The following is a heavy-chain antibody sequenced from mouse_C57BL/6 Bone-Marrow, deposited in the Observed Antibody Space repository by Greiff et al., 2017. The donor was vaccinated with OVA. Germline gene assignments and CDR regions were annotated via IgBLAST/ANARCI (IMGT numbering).Heavy chain of an antibody. CDR3: AIYYYGSSWFAY. Sequence: QVQLQQSGPELVKPGASVKISCKASGYAFSSSWMNWVKQRPGKGLEWIGRIYPGDGDTNYNGKFKGKATLTADKSSSTAFMQLISLTAEDSAVYFCAIYYYGSSWFAYWGQGTLVTVSA. V-gene: IGHV1-82*01. CDR1: GYAFSSSW. D-gene: IGHD1-1*01. CDR2: IYPGDGDT. J-gene: IGHJ3*01.